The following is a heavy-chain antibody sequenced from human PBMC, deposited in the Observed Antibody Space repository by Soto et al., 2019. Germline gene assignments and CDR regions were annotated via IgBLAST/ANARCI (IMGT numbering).Heavy chain of an antibody. D-gene: IGHD2-21*01. CDR3: ARLGFRMGIGPLLTESPFDS. J-gene: IGHJ4*02. Sequence: ASVKVSCKASGYTFTSYYMHWVRQAPGQGLEWMGIINPSGGSTSYAQKFQGRVTMTRDTSTSTVYMELSSLRSEATAVYYCARLGFRMGIGPLLTESPFDSWGQGTLVTVSS. V-gene: IGHV1-46*01. CDR2: INPSGGST. CDR1: GYTFTSYY.